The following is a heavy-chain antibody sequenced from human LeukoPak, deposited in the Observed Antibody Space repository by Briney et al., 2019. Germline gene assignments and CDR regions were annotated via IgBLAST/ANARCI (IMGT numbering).Heavy chain of an antibody. CDR2: IRQDGSEK. Sequence: GGSLRLSCAASGFTFSSYWMSWVRQAPGKGLEWVANIRQDGSEKYYVDSVKGRFTISRDNAKNSLYLQMSSLRAEDTAVYYCAKTGTTLDYWGQGALVTVSS. CDR3: AKTGTTLDY. J-gene: IGHJ4*02. D-gene: IGHD4-17*01. V-gene: IGHV3-7*03. CDR1: GFTFSSYW.